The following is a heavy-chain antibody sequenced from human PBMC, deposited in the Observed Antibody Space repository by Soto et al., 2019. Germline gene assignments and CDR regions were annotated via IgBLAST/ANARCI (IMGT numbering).Heavy chain of an antibody. CDR1: GYTFTSYG. CDR2: ISAYNGNT. V-gene: IGHV1-18*04. Sequence: QVQLVQSGAEVKKPGASVKVSCKASGYTFTSYGISWVRPAPGQGLEWMGWISAYNGNTNYAQKLQGRVTMTTDTSTSTAYMELRSLRSDDTAVYYCARDWGHSSGWYYYYYGMDVWGQGTTVTVSS. D-gene: IGHD6-19*01. CDR3: ARDWGHSSGWYYYYYGMDV. J-gene: IGHJ6*02.